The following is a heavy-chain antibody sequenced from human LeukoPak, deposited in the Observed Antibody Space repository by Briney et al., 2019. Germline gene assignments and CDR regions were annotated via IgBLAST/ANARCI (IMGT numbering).Heavy chain of an antibody. V-gene: IGHV1-69*04. CDR3: ARPLYRSESAIDY. CDR2: IIPILGIA. J-gene: IGHJ4*01. Sequence: SVNVSCKPSGGTFTSYAISWVRQAPRQGHEWVGRIIPILGIANYAQKFQGRVTITADKSTSTAYMALTSLRSEDTAVYCCARPLYRSESAIDYWGQGTLVTVSS. CDR1: GGTFTSYA. D-gene: IGHD3-10*01.